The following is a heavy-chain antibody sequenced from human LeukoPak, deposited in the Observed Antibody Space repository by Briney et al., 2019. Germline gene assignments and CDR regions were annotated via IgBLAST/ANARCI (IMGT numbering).Heavy chain of an antibody. V-gene: IGHV3-23*01. CDR1: GFTLSSYA. J-gene: IGHJ4*02. Sequence: GGSLRLSCADPGFTLSSYAMSGVRPAPEKGLEWVSAISGIGGSTYDADAVKGRFTISRNNSKNTLYLQMNSLRAEDTAVYYCAKASDYSSFFYFDYWRQGTLVTVSS. D-gene: IGHD4-11*01. CDR2: ISGIGGST. CDR3: AKASDYSSFFYFDY.